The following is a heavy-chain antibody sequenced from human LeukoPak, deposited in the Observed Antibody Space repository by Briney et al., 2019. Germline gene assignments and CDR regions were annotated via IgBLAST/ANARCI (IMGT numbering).Heavy chain of an antibody. CDR1: GFTFDDYA. CDR2: INWNSVTI. J-gene: IGHJ3*01. CDR3: AKGTGAGYLLSAFDF. V-gene: IGHV3-9*03. Sequence: GGSLRLSCAASGFTFDDYAMHWVRQAPGKGLEWVSGINWNSVTIGYGDSVKGRFTISRDNAKNSLYLQMNSLRTEDMAFYYCAKGTGAGYLLSAFDFWGQGTMVTVSS. D-gene: IGHD5-12*01.